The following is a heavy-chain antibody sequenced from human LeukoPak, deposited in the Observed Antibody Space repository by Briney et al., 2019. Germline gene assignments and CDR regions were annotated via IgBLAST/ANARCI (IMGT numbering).Heavy chain of an antibody. CDR2: INHSGST. J-gene: IGHJ5*02. CDR1: GGSFSGYY. D-gene: IGHD2-15*01. CDR3: ARGPDIVVVVAASNWFDP. Sequence: SETLSLTCAVYGGSFSGYYRSWIRQPPGKGLEWIGEINHSGSTNYNPSLKSRVTISVDTSKNQFSLKLSSVTAADTAVYYCARGPDIVVVVAASNWFDPWGQGTLVTVSS. V-gene: IGHV4-34*01.